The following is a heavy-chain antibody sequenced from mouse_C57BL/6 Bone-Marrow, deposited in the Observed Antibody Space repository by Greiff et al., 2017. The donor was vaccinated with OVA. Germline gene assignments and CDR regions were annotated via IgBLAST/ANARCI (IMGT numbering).Heavy chain of an antibody. CDR3: ATGDYGSSSWFAY. Sequence: EVQLQQSGPELVKPGASVKIPCKASGYTFTDYNMDWVKQSHGKSLEWIGDINPNNGGTIYNQKFKGKATLTVDKSSSTAYMGLRSLTSEDTAVYYCATGDYGSSSWFAYWGQGTLVTVSA. D-gene: IGHD1-1*01. J-gene: IGHJ3*01. CDR1: GYTFTDYN. V-gene: IGHV1-18*01. CDR2: INPNNGGT.